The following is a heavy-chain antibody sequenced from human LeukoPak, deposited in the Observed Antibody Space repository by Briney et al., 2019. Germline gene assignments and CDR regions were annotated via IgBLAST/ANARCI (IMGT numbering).Heavy chain of an antibody. J-gene: IGHJ3*02. V-gene: IGHV1-3*01. CDR2: INAGNGNT. Sequence: ASVKVSCKASGYTFTSYAMHWVRQAPGQRLEWMGWINAGNGNTKYSQKFQGRVTITRDTSASTAYMELSSLRSEDTAVYYCARVGSTGDAFDIRGQGTMVTVSS. CDR1: GYTFTSYA. D-gene: IGHD5/OR15-5a*01. CDR3: ARVGSTGDAFDI.